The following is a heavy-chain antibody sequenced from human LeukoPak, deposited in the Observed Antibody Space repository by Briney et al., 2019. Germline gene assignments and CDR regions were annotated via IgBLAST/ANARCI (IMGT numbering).Heavy chain of an antibody. V-gene: IGHV3-30*04. CDR2: ISYHGSDK. Sequence: GGSLRLSCAASGFAFRSYAVHWVRQAPGKGLEWVAVISYHGSDKYYADSVKGRFTISRDDSKNTLYLQMNSLTAEDTAVYYCARGISIDYWGQGTLVTVSS. CDR1: GFAFRSYA. J-gene: IGHJ4*02. D-gene: IGHD2-15*01. CDR3: ARGISIDY.